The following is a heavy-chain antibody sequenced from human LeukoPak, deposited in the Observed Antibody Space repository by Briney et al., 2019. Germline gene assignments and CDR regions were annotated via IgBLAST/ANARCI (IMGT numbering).Heavy chain of an antibody. D-gene: IGHD2-2*02. V-gene: IGHV3-30-3*01. CDR2: ISYDGSNK. J-gene: IGHJ4*02. CDR1: GFTFSSYA. CDR3: ARDNLRYCSSTSCYTGPDY. Sequence: PGGSLRLSCAASGFTFSSYAMSWVRQAPGKGMEWVAVISYDGSNKYYADSVKGRFTISRDNSKNTLYLQMNSLRAEDTAVYYCARDNLRYCSSTSCYTGPDYWGQGTLVTVSS.